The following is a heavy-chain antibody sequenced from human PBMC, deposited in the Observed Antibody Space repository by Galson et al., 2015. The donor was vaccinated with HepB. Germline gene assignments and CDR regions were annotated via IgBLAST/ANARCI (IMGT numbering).Heavy chain of an antibody. CDR2: TYYRSKWSN. D-gene: IGHD3-10*01. Sequence: CAISEDSVSSNTVGWNWIRQSPSRGLEWLGRTYYRSKWSNDYAQSVQSRITINPDTSKNQISLQLNSVTPEDTAVYYCARSIHLGSVFDSWGQGTLVPVSS. CDR3: ARSIHLGSVFDS. J-gene: IGHJ4*02. CDR1: EDSVSSNTVG. V-gene: IGHV6-1*01.